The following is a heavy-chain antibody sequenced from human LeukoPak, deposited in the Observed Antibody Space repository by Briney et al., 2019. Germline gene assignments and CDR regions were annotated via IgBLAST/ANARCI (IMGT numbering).Heavy chain of an antibody. D-gene: IGHD1-1*01. Sequence: SQTLSLTCTVSGDSISSDNYYWGWIRQPAGKGLEWIGRISTSGNTNHSPSLESRVTMSVDTSKNQISLKLSSVTATDTAVYFCARGGFATGFFDFWGQGILVTVSS. V-gene: IGHV4-61*02. CDR2: ISTSGNT. CDR3: ARGGFATGFFDF. CDR1: GDSISSDNYY. J-gene: IGHJ4*02.